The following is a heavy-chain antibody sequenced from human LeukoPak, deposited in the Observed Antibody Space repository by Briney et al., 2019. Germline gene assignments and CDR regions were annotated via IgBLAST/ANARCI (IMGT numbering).Heavy chain of an antibody. J-gene: IGHJ4*02. CDR3: VKVAKYYYGSETYYFFEH. D-gene: IGHD3-10*01. V-gene: IGHV3-48*04. CDR1: GFTSSSYS. Sequence: GGSLRLSCAAPGFTSSSYSMNWVRPAPGKGLEWVSYISSSSSTIYYADSVKGRFTISRDNAKNSLDLQMNSLRVEDTGIYYCVKVAKYYYGSETYYFFEHWGQGTPVTASS. CDR2: ISSSSSTI.